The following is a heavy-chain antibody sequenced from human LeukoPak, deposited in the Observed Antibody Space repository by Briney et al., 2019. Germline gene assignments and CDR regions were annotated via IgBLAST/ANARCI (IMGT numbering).Heavy chain of an antibody. D-gene: IGHD6-6*01. CDR2: IRYDGSNK. J-gene: IGHJ3*02. Sequence: GGSLRLSCAASGFTFSSYGMHWVRQAPGKGLEWVAFIRYDGSNKYYADSVKGRFTISRDNSKNTLYLQMNSLRAEDTAVYYCAKDVESGYSSSSDAFDIWGQGTMVTVSS. CDR1: GFTFSSYG. CDR3: AKDVESGYSSSSDAFDI. V-gene: IGHV3-30*02.